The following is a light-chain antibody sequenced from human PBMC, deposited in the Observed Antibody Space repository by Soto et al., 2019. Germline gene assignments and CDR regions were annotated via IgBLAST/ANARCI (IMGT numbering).Light chain of an antibody. CDR1: QSISRY. CDR3: QQYKSASFT. V-gene: IGKV1-27*01. J-gene: IGKJ3*01. Sequence: DIQMTQSPSSLSASVGGRVTITCRASQSISRYLNWYQQKPGRAPKLLIYAASTLESGVPSRFSGSGSGTDFTLTISTLQPEDVATYYCQQYKSASFTFGPGTKVDIK. CDR2: AAS.